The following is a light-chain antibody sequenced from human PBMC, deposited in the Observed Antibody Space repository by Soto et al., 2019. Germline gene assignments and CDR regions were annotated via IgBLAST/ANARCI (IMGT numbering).Light chain of an antibody. CDR2: KAS. V-gene: IGKV1-5*03. CDR1: QSISSW. J-gene: IGKJ3*01. CDR3: QQFNSYSLT. Sequence: DIQMTQSPSTLSASVGDRVTITCRASQSISSWLAWYQQKPGKAPKLLIYKASSLESGVPSRFIGSGSGTEFTLTISSLQPDDFATYYCQQFNSYSLTFGPGTKVDIK.